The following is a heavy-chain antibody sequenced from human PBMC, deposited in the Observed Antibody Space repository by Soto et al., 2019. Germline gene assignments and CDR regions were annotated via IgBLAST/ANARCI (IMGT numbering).Heavy chain of an antibody. CDR3: VRDPQSSSWSYNWSDP. Sequence: GGSLRLSWSASGFTFSSYAMSWVRQSPGEGLEWVSSVNDSGDRTYYADSVKGRFTISRDNSKNTLYLQMNTLRAEDTALYYCVRDPQSSSWSYNWSDPQGLATRVTVSS. J-gene: IGHJ5*02. CDR1: GFTFSSYA. V-gene: IGHV3-23*01. CDR2: VNDSGDRT. D-gene: IGHD6-19*01.